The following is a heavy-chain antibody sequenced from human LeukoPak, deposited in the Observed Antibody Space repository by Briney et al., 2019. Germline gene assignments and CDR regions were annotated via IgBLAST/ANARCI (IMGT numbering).Heavy chain of an antibody. D-gene: IGHD4-17*01. J-gene: IGHJ4*02. V-gene: IGHV3-20*04. CDR1: GFTFGDYG. Sequence: GGSLRLSCAASGFTFGDYGMSWVRQAPGKGLEWVSGLNWDGGTTWHADSVKGRFTISRDNAKNSLYLQMNSLRAEDTALYYCARAQTYGDYRFLLDYWGQGTLVTVSS. CDR2: LNWDGGTT. CDR3: ARAQTYGDYRFLLDY.